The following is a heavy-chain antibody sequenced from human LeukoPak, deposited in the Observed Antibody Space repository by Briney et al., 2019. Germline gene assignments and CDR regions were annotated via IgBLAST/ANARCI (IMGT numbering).Heavy chain of an antibody. V-gene: IGHV1-18*01. D-gene: IGHD3-10*01. CDR2: ISPYNGNT. CDR1: GYTFTTNG. Sequence: ASVKVSCKASGYTFTTNGISWVRQAPGQGLEWMGWISPYNGNTNYAEKVQGRFTMTTDPYTRTVFMELGSLTSDDTAVYYCARELSYYGSGNYYQGRGYYFDYWGQGTLLTVSS. J-gene: IGHJ4*02. CDR3: ARELSYYGSGNYYQGRGYYFDY.